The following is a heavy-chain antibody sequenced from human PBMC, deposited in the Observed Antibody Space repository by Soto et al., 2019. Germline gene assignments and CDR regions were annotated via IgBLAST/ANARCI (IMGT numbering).Heavy chain of an antibody. CDR3: ARRPTAQNYGDYFDY. D-gene: IGHD4-17*01. Sequence: SGPTLVNPTQTLTLTCTFSGFSLSTTGVGVGWIRQPPGKALEWLAIIYWNDDKRYSPSLKSRLTIIKDASKNQVVLIMTNVDPVDTASYYCARRPTAQNYGDYFDYWGQGALVTVSS. CDR2: IYWNDDK. V-gene: IGHV2-5*01. J-gene: IGHJ4*02. CDR1: GFSLSTTGVG.